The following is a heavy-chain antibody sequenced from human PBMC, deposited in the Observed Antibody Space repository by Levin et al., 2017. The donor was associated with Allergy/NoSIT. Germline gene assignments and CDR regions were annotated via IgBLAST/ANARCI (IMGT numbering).Heavy chain of an antibody. CDR1: GFTFSGSA. CDR3: TRAAYSSSAARYYYYGMDG. CDR2: IRSKANSYAT. J-gene: IGHJ6*02. D-gene: IGHD6-13*01. V-gene: IGHV3-73*01. Sequence: LSLTCAASGFTFSGSAMHWVRQASGKGLEWVGRIRSKANSYATAYAASVKGRFTISRDDSRNTAYLQMNSLKTEDTAVYYCTRAAYSSSAARYYYYGMDGWGQGTTVTVSS.